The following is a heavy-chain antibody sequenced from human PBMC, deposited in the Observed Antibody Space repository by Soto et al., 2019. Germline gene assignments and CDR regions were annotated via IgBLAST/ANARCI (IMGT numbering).Heavy chain of an antibody. J-gene: IGHJ3*01. CDR3: ARQCGGDCSNAFEL. V-gene: IGHV3-66*04. D-gene: IGHD2-21*01. CDR1: GFTVSSNF. Sequence: VQLVESGGGLVQPGESLRLSCEASGFTVSSNFMNWVRQSPEKGLEWVSGLYSGPGTYYADSVKDRCTISRDNTKNTPYLQLNRRRTEDTAIYSWARQCGGDCSNAFELWGQGTMVTVSP. CDR2: LYSGPGT.